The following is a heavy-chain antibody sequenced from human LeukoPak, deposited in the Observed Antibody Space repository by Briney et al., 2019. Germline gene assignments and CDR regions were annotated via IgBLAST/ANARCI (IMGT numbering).Heavy chain of an antibody. CDR2: IYHSGST. D-gene: IGHD3-16*01. CDR3: ARGTPWGSGDY. CDR1: GYSISAGYY. V-gene: IGHV4-38-2*02. Sequence: KSSETLSLTCTVSGYSISAGYYWDWIRQPPGKGLEWIGSIYHSGSTYYNPSLKSRVTISVDTSKNQFSLKLSSVTAADTAVYYCARGTPWGSGDYWGQGTLVTVSS. J-gene: IGHJ4*02.